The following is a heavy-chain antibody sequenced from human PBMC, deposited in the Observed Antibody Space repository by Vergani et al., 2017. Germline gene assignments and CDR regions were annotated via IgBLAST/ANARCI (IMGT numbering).Heavy chain of an antibody. V-gene: IGHV4-31*03. CDR3: AGCRDGYNYEDY. CDR2: IYHSGST. D-gene: IGHD5-24*01. CDR1: GGTFSSGGYY. J-gene: IGHJ4*02. Sequence: QVQLVQSGAEVKKPGSSVKVSCKASGGTFSSGGYYWSWIRQHPGKGLEWIGYIYHSGSTYYNPSLKSRVTISVDRSKNQFSLKLSSVTAADTAVYYCAGCRDGYNYEDYWGQGTLVTVSS.